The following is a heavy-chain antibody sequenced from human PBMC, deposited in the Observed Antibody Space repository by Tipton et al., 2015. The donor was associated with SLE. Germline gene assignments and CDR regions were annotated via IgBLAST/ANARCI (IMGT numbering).Heavy chain of an antibody. J-gene: IGHJ2*01. V-gene: IGHV3-48*03. CDR2: ISSSGSTI. D-gene: IGHD4-17*01. Sequence: SLRLSCAASGFTFSSYEMNWVRQASGKGLEWVSYISSSGSTIYYADSVKGRSTISRDNAKNSLYLQMNSLRAEDTAVYYCARDLPTVTHGYFDLWGRGTLVTVSS. CDR3: ARDLPTVTHGYFDL. CDR1: GFTFSSYE.